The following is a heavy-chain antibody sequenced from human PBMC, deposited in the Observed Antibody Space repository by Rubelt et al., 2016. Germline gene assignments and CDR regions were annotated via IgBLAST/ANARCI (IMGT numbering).Heavy chain of an antibody. Sequence: QVQLVQSGAEVKKPGASVKVSCQASGYTFTSYYMHWVRQAPGQGLEYMGIINPTDGGTSYVQKFQGRGTMTRDTSTSTVDMELSSLRPDDTAGYYCARDSGSPPGGGHDYWGQGTLVTVSS. CDR2: INPTDGGT. CDR1: GYTFTSYY. CDR3: ARDSGSPPGGGHDY. V-gene: IGHV1-46*01. D-gene: IGHD1-26*01. J-gene: IGHJ4*02.